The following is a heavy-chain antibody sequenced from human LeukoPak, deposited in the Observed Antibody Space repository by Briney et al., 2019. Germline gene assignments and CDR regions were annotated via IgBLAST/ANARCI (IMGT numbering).Heavy chain of an antibody. CDR3: AGYCSSVSCRNIDY. CDR2: ISSSSYI. V-gene: IGHV3-21*01. D-gene: IGHD2-2*01. Sequence: GGSLRLSCAASGFTFSSYSMDWVRQAPGKGLEWVSSISSSSYIYYADSVKGRFTISRDNAKNSLYLQMNSLRAEDTAVYYCAGYCSSVSCRNIDYWGQGTLVTVSS. J-gene: IGHJ4*02. CDR1: GFTFSSYS.